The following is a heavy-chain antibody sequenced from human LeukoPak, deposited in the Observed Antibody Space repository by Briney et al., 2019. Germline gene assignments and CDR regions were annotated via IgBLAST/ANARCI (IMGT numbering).Heavy chain of an antibody. D-gene: IGHD2-15*01. CDR1: GGSISSYY. CDR2: IYYSGST. CDR3: ARLLAGAFDI. V-gene: IGHV4-59*08. J-gene: IGHJ3*02. Sequence: SETLSLTCTVSGGSISSYYWSWIRQPPGKGLEWIGYIYYSGSTNYNPSLKSRVTISVDTSKNQFSLKLSSVTAADTAVYYCARLLAGAFDIWGQGTMVTVSS.